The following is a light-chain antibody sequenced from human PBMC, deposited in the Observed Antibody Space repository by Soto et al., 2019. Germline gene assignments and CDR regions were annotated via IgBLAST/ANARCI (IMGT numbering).Light chain of an antibody. CDR1: HPVNTF. Sequence: IQMTQSPSTVSASVGDSVTISCRASHPVNTFLAWYQQKPGGAPKVVIFDASNLGSGVPSRFRGSGFETEFTLSITSLQPDDFATYYCQQYKNYSYSFGQGTKLEIK. J-gene: IGKJ2*03. CDR3: QQYKNYSYS. V-gene: IGKV1-5*01. CDR2: DAS.